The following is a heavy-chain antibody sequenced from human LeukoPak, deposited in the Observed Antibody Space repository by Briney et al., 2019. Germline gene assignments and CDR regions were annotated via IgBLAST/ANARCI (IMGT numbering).Heavy chain of an antibody. CDR2: INPNSGGT. D-gene: IGHD1-26*01. J-gene: IGHJ4*02. CDR1: GYTFTGYY. CDR3: ARAKSEWELPRDY. Sequence: GASVKVSCKASGYTFTGYYMHWVRQAPGQGLEWRGWINPNSGGTNYAQKFQGRVTMTRDTSISTAYMELSRLRSDDTAVYYCARAKSEWELPRDYWGQGTLVTVSS. V-gene: IGHV1-2*02.